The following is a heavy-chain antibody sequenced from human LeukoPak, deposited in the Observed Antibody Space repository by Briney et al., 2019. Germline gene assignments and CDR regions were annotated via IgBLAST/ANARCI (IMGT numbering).Heavy chain of an antibody. CDR2: IYTSGST. D-gene: IGHD5-12*01. Sequence: SETLSLTCTVSGGSISSYYWTWIRQPAGKGLEWIGHIYTSGSTNYNPSLKSRVTIAMDTSKNHFSLKLSSVTAADTAVYYCARRPGWLNSAWFDPWGQGTLVTVSS. V-gene: IGHV4-4*07. CDR1: GGSISSYY. CDR3: ARRPGWLNSAWFDP. J-gene: IGHJ5*02.